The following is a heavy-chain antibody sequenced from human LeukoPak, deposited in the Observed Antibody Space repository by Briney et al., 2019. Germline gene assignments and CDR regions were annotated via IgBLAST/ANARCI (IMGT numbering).Heavy chain of an antibody. CDR3: AREGSTGPAAPFDY. Sequence: PSETLSPTCTVSGGSISSGDYYWSWIRQPPGTGLEWIGYIYYSGSTYYNPSLKSRVTISVDTSKNQFSLKLSSVTAADTAVYYCAREGSTGPAAPFDYWGQGTLVTVSS. CDR1: GGSISSGDYY. V-gene: IGHV4-30-4*08. D-gene: IGHD2-2*01. CDR2: IYYSGST. J-gene: IGHJ4*02.